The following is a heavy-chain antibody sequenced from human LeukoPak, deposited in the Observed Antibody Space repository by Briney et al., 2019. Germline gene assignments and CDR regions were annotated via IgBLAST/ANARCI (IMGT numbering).Heavy chain of an antibody. Sequence: GGSLRPSCAASGFSFSNYAMAWVRQAPGKGLEWVSSIFNGGETKDYADSVKGRFTTSRDNSKNELYLQMNSLTAEDTAVYFCAKDSTMWPHYFDHWGQGILVIVSS. J-gene: IGHJ4*02. CDR3: AKDSTMWPHYFDH. CDR2: IFNGGETK. D-gene: IGHD2-21*01. V-gene: IGHV3-23*01. CDR1: GFSFSNYA.